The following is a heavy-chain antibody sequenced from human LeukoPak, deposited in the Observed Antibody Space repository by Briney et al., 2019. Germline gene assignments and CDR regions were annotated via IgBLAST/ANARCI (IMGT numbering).Heavy chain of an antibody. V-gene: IGHV4-61*01. J-gene: IGHJ4*02. D-gene: IGHD3-10*01. Sequence: SETLSLTCTVSDGSISSSSYYWSWIRQPPGKGLEWIGYIYYSGSTNYNPSLKSRVTISVDTSKNQFSLKLSSVTAADTAVYYCARVHRGVRGVINDWGQGTLVTVSS. CDR1: DGSISSSSYY. CDR3: ARVHRGVRGVIND. CDR2: IYYSGST.